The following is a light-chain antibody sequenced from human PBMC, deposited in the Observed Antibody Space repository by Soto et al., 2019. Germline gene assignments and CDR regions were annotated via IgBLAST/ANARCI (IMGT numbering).Light chain of an antibody. CDR3: SSYTRSNYIL. V-gene: IGLV2-14*01. CDR1: SSDIGDYAY. Sequence: QSALTQPASVSGSPGQSITISCTGSSSDIGDYAYVSWYQQHPDKAPKLMIYEVSNRPSGVSNRFSGSKSGNTASLTISGLLAADEADYYCSSYTRSNYILLGGGTK. CDR2: EVS. J-gene: IGLJ3*02.